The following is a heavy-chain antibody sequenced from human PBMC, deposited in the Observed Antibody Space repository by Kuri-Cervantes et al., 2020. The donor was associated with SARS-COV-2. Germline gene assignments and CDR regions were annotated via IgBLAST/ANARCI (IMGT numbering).Heavy chain of an antibody. V-gene: IGHV4-34*01. D-gene: IGHD4-17*01. CDR1: GDSFSGYL. CDR2: INHRGST. J-gene: IGHJ6*03. CDR3: ARAYGFLRYIYYMDV. Sequence: GSLRLSCAVYGDSFSGYLWSWIRQAPGKGLEWIGEINHRGSTNYNPSLKSRATISVDTSSKQFSLNLSSVTAADTAVYYCARAYGFLRYIYYMDVWGRGTTVTVSS.